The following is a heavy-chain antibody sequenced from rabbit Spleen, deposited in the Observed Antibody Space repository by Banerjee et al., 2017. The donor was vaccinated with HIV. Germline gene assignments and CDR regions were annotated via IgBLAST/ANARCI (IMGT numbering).Heavy chain of an antibody. J-gene: IGHJ2*01. CDR3: ARNYVNAFDP. V-gene: IGHV1S40*01. CDR1: GVSFSSGYD. CDR2: IDTSNGDT. Sequence: QQLVESGGGLVKPGASLTLTCKASGVSFSSGYDMCWVRQAPGKGLEWIACIDTSNGDTDYANWPKGRFTISKTSSTTVTLQMTSLTAADTATYFCARNYVNAFDPWGPGTLVTVS. D-gene: IGHD1-1*01.